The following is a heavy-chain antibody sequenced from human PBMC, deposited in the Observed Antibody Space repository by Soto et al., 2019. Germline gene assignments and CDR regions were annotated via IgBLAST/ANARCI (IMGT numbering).Heavy chain of an antibody. Sequence: TSSLMPILSVDSVFSVHPYRFWIRKHPGKGLEWIGYIAYSGDTYYNPSLRSRVTISADTSENKFSLTLKSVTAADTAVYFCARDFERSAIAPWGHVTPVTVYS. CDR1: VDSVFSVHPY. CDR3: ARDFERSAIAP. V-gene: IGHV4-31*03. D-gene: IGHD3-9*01. CDR2: IAYSGDT. J-gene: IGHJ5*02.